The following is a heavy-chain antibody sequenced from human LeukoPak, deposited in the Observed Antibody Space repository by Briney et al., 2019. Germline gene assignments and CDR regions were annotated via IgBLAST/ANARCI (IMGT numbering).Heavy chain of an antibody. CDR1: GFTFSDFE. Sequence: GGSLRLSCAVSGFTFSDFEMNWVRQAPGKGLQWVSRIDTSATSMHYADSVKGRFTISRDNAKNLLFLQMNSLRAEDTAVYYCVTDRPGVMDFDFWGQGTLVTVSS. CDR3: VTDRPGVMDFDF. J-gene: IGHJ4*02. CDR2: IDTSATSM. V-gene: IGHV3-48*03. D-gene: IGHD2-2*03.